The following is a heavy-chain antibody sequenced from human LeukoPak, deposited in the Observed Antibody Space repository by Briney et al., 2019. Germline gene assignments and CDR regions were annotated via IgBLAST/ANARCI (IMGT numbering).Heavy chain of an antibody. CDR1: GGSISGGGYY. J-gene: IGHJ5*02. V-gene: IGHV4-31*03. D-gene: IGHD2-2*01. CDR2: INYSGTT. Sequence: SQTLSLTCTVSGGSISGGGYYWSWIRQHPGEGLEWIAYINYSGTTFYNPSLKSRVNISVDTSKNQFSLKLSSVTAADTAVYYCARGEPAADWFDPWGQGTLVTVYS. CDR3: ARGEPAADWFDP.